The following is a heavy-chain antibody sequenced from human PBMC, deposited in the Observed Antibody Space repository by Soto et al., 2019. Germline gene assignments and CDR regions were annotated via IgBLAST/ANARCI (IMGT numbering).Heavy chain of an antibody. Sequence: QVQLVQSGAEVKKPGASVKVSCKASGYIFTSYGISWVRQAPGQGLEWMGWMSPYNGNINYAQNLQGRVTMTTDTSTSTAYMELRCLRSDDTAVYYCAIIHADCISTSCYVDLRFHPWGQGTLVTVSS. CDR2: MSPYNGNI. D-gene: IGHD2-2*01. J-gene: IGHJ5*02. CDR3: AIIHADCISTSCYVDLRFHP. CDR1: GYIFTSYG. V-gene: IGHV1-18*01.